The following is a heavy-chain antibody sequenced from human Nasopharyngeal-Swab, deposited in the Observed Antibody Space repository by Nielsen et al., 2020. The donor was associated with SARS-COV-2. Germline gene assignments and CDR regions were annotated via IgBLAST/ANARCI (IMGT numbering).Heavy chain of an antibody. V-gene: IGHV3-74*01. J-gene: IGHJ4*02. CDR1: GFTFSDSW. CDR3: ARDFDKTGD. CDR2: INSDGSRS. Sequence: GGSLRLSFAVSGFTFSDSWMHWVRQAPGKGLVWVSRINSDGSRSGYADSVKGRFTISRDNAKNTIYLQMNSLRAEDTAVYYCARDFDKTGDWGQGTLVTVSS. D-gene: IGHD7-27*01.